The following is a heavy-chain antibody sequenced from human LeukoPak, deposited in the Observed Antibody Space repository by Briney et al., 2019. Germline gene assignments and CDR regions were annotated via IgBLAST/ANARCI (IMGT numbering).Heavy chain of an antibody. Sequence: SEPLSLTCTVSGGPVGSDNSYLNWIRHPAGKGLEWIGRIYADGSSTYHPSLKSQVTILVDTSKNQLSLRLSSMTAADTAVYYCARGYYYRTWGLGTLVTVSS. CDR3: ARGYYYRT. CDR1: GGPVGSDNSY. CDR2: IYADGSS. D-gene: IGHD3-10*01. J-gene: IGHJ4*02. V-gene: IGHV4-61*02.